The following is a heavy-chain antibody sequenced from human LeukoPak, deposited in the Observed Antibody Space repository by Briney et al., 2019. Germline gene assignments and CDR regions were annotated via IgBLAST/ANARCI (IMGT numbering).Heavy chain of an antibody. V-gene: IGHV4-59*12. D-gene: IGHD2-15*01. CDR1: GGSISSYY. CDR3: ARPLSCGGSMDV. J-gene: IGHJ6*02. CDR2: IYYSGST. Sequence: SETLSLTCTVSGGSISSYYWSWIRQPPGKGLEWIGYIYYSGSTNYNPSLKSRVTISVDTSKNQFSLKLSSVTAADTAVYYCARPLSCGGSMDVWGQGTTVTVSS.